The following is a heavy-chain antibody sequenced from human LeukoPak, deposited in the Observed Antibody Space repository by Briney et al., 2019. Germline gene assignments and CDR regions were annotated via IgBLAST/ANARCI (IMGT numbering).Heavy chain of an antibody. J-gene: IGHJ4*02. CDR2: IWYDGSNK. CDR1: GFTFSSYG. D-gene: IGHD5-18*01. CDR3: ARALSGYSFGYLD. V-gene: IGHV3-33*01. Sequence: GGSLRLSCAASGFTFSSYGMHWVRQAPGKGLEWVAVIWYDGSNKYYADSAKGRFTISRDNAKNPLYLQMSSLRAEDTAVYYCARALSGYSFGYLDWGQGTLVTVSS.